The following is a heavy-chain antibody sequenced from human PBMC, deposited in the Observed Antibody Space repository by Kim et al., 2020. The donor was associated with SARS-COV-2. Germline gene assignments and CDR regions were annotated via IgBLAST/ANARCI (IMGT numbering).Heavy chain of an antibody. V-gene: IGHV1-69*13. J-gene: IGHJ6*02. CDR1: GGTFSSYA. CDR3: ASEEITIFGVVTNYYYYGMDV. D-gene: IGHD3-3*01. Sequence: SVKVSCKASGGTFSSYAISWVRQAPGQGLEWMGGIIPIFGTANYAQKFQGRVTITADESTSTAYMELSSLRSEDTAVYYCASEEITIFGVVTNYYYYGMDVWGQGTTVTVSS. CDR2: IIPIFGTA.